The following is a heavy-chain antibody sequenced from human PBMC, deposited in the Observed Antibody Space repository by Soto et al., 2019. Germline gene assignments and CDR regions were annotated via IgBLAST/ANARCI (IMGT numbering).Heavy chain of an antibody. CDR2: IYYTGST. Sequence: QVQLQESGPGLVKPSQTLSLICTVSGGSINSGGYYWSWIRQLPGKGLEWIGYIYYTGSTYYNPSLKTHITIAVDTSANQFSLKLSSVTAADTAIYFCARVFKTMSFYYGMDVWGQGTAVAVSS. D-gene: IGHD3-22*01. V-gene: IGHV4-31*01. CDR3: ARVFKTMSFYYGMDV. CDR1: GGSINSGGYY. J-gene: IGHJ6*02.